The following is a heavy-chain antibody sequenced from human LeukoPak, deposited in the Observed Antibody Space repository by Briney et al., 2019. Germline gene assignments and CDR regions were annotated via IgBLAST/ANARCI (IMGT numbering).Heavy chain of an antibody. D-gene: IGHD4-23*01. CDR3: ARVYGGTINYYYYMDV. V-gene: IGHV4-4*09. CDR2: IYTSGST. CDR1: GGSISSYY. J-gene: IGHJ6*03. Sequence: SETLSLTCTVSGGSISSYYWSWIRQPPGKGLEWIGYIYTSGSTNYNPSLKSRVTISVDTSKNQFSLKLSSVTAADTAVYYCARVYGGTINYYYYMDVWGKGTTVTVSS.